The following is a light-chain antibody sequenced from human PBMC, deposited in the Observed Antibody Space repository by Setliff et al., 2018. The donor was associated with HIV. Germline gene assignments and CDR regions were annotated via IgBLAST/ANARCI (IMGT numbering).Light chain of an antibody. CDR2: YTS. Sequence: QAVVTQEPSLTVSPGGTVTLTCASSTGAVTSGYYPNWFQQKPGQAPRTLIYYTSNKHSWTPARFPGSLLGGKAALTLSGVQPEDEAEYYCLLYYGGAVVFGGGTK. CDR3: LLYYGGAVV. V-gene: IGLV7-43*01. J-gene: IGLJ2*01. CDR1: TGAVTSGYY.